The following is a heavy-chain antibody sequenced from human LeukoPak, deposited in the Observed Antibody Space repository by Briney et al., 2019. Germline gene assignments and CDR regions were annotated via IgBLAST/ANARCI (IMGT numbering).Heavy chain of an antibody. Sequence: GGSLRLSCAASGFTFSSYAMSWVRQAPGKGLEWVSAISGSGGSTYYADSVKGRLTISRDNSKNTLYLQMDSLRAEDTAVYYCAKAGDSSGYYPYDDYWGQGTLVTVSS. J-gene: IGHJ4*02. CDR2: ISGSGGST. V-gene: IGHV3-23*01. CDR3: AKAGDSSGYYPYDDY. D-gene: IGHD3-22*01. CDR1: GFTFSSYA.